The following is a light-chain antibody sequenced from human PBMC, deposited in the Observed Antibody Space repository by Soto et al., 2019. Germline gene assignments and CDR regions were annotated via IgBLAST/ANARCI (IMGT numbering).Light chain of an antibody. Sequence: DIQMTQSPSTLSASVGDRVTITCRASQSISNWLAWYQQKPGKAPKLLIYKASSLESGVPSRFSGSGSGTEFTLTISSLQTDDFATYYCQQYNSYPGTFGQGTKVEIK. CDR1: QSISNW. J-gene: IGKJ1*01. CDR3: QQYNSYPGT. CDR2: KAS. V-gene: IGKV1-5*03.